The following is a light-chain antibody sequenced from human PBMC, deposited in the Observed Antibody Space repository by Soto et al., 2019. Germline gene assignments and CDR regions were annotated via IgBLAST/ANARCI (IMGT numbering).Light chain of an antibody. Sequence: SYELTQPASMSVSPGQTAVITCSGDALPRQYVYWFKQKPGQAPVLVIYQDTRRPPTIPARFSGSASGTTVSLTISGVQADDEADYYCQSADTSGNIEVFGPGTKVTVL. CDR2: QDT. CDR1: ALPRQY. CDR3: QSADTSGNIEV. V-gene: IGLV3-25*02. J-gene: IGLJ1*01.